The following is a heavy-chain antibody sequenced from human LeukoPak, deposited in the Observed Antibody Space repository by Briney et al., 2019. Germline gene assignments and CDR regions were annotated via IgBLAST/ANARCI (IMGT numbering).Heavy chain of an antibody. V-gene: IGHV4-34*01. Sequence: SETLSLTCAVYGGSFSGYYWSWIRQPPGKGLEWIGEINHSGSTNYNPSLKSRVTISVDTSKNQFSLKLSPVTAADTAVYYCARYNYDFWSGYSKWFDPWGQGTQVIVSP. D-gene: IGHD3-3*01. CDR1: GGSFSGYY. J-gene: IGHJ5*02. CDR2: INHSGST. CDR3: ARYNYDFWSGYSKWFDP.